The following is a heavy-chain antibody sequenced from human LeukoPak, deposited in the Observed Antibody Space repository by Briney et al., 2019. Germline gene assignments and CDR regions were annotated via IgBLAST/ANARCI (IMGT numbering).Heavy chain of an antibody. CDR3: AKHHCSSTSCYRVFDF. J-gene: IGHJ4*02. V-gene: IGHV3-23*01. CDR2: FSGSGGTT. Sequence: GGSLRLSCAASGLTFRSDAMGWVRQAPGEGLEWVSGFSGSGGTTYYADSVKGLFPISRDNSKNTLYLQMNSLRAEDTAVYYCAKHHCSSTSCYRVFDFWGRGTLVTVSS. CDR1: GLTFRSDA. D-gene: IGHD2-2*02.